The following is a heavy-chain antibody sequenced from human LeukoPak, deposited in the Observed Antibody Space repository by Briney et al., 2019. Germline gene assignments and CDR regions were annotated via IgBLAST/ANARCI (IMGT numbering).Heavy chain of an antibody. CDR2: IYYSGNT. J-gene: IGHJ3*01. CDR3: ARLFSSSWYRGAFDL. Sequence: SETLSLTCTVSGGSISSYYWGWIRQPPGKGLEWIGRIYYSGNTYYNPSLKSRVTISVDTSKNQFSLKLSSGTAADTAVYYCARLFSSSWYRGAFDLWGQGTMVTVSS. CDR1: GGSISSYY. V-gene: IGHV4-39*01. D-gene: IGHD6-13*01.